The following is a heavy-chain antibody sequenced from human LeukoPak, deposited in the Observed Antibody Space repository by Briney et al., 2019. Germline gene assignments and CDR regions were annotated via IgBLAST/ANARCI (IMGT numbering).Heavy chain of an antibody. Sequence: GGSLRLSCAASGFTFSGYAMHWVPQAPGKGLEWLAVISSDGSLEYYADSVKGRFTISRDNSKNTLYLQMNSLRPEDTAVYYCARDPVPAAARHFDYWRQGTPVTVSS. CDR2: ISSDGSLE. D-gene: IGHD2-2*01. J-gene: IGHJ4*02. CDR3: ARDPVPAAARHFDY. CDR1: GFTFSGYA. V-gene: IGHV3-30-3*01.